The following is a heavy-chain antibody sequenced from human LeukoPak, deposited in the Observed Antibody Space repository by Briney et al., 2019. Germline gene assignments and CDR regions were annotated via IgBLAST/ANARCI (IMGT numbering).Heavy chain of an antibody. CDR1: GGSISSRSYY. D-gene: IGHD6-19*01. CDR2: IYYNGRT. J-gene: IGHJ4*02. V-gene: IGHV4-39*07. CDR3: ARDVAVAGFFDY. Sequence: SETLSLTCTVSGGSISSRSYYWGWIRQPPGKGLEWMATIYYNGRTYYNPSLNSRGTISQDTSKNQFSLKLSSVTAADTAVYYCARDVAVAGFFDYWGQGTLVTVSS.